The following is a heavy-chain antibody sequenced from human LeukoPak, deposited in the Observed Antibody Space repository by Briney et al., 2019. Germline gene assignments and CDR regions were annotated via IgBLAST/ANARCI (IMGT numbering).Heavy chain of an antibody. J-gene: IGHJ2*01. V-gene: IGHV4-30-2*01. CDR1: GGSISSATYS. CDR2: IYHSGST. Sequence: SETLSLTCAVSGGSISSATYSWTWIRQPPGKGLEWIGYIYHSGSTYYNPSFKSRVTISVDRSKNKVSLKLNSVTAADTAVYYCARGRWYFDLWGRGTLVTVSS. CDR3: ARGRWYFDL.